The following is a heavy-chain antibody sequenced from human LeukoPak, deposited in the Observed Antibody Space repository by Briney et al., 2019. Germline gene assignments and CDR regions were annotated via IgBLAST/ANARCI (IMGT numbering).Heavy chain of an antibody. CDR2: INHSGST. Sequence: SETLSLTCAVYGGSFSGYYWSWIRQPPGKGLEWIGEINHSGSTNYNPSLKSRVTISVDTSKNQFSLKLSSVTAADTAVYYCARNVVVVAATLNWFDPWGQGTLVTVSS. J-gene: IGHJ5*02. V-gene: IGHV4-34*01. CDR3: ARNVVVVAATLNWFDP. D-gene: IGHD2-15*01. CDR1: GGSFSGYY.